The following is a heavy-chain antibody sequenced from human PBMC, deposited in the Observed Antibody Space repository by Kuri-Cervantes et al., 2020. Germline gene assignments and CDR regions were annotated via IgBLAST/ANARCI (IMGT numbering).Heavy chain of an antibody. J-gene: IGHJ5*02. CDR1: GYTFTTYY. D-gene: IGHD6-13*01. Sequence: ASVKVSCKASGYTFTTYYIHCVRQAPGQGLEWMGVIDPRGGTTVYAQKFQDRVTMTRDTSTTTVYMELSSLKSEDTAVYYCARGGIAAAEDVDWFDPWGQGTLVTVSS. CDR2: IDPRGGTT. CDR3: ARGGIAAAEDVDWFDP. V-gene: IGHV1-46*01.